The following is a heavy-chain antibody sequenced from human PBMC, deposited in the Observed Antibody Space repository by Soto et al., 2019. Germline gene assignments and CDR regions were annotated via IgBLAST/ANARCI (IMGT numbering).Heavy chain of an antibody. Sequence: ASVKVSCKASGGTFSSYAISWVRQAPGQGLEWMGGIIPIFGTANYAQKFQGRVTITADESTSTAYMELSSLRSEDTAVYYCARDLGYSSSPPPVRPFGYWGQGTLVTVSS. CDR1: GGTFSSYA. CDR3: ARDLGYSSSPPPVRPFGY. V-gene: IGHV1-69*13. D-gene: IGHD6-13*01. J-gene: IGHJ4*02. CDR2: IIPIFGTA.